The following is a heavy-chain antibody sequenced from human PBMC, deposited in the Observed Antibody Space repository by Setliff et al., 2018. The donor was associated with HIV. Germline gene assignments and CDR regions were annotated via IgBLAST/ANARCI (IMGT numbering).Heavy chain of an antibody. Sequence: PGGSLRLSCAASGFTFSSYGMSWVRQAPGKGLEWIGRIKSKANGGTTDYAVPVKDRFTILRDDSKNTLWLQMNSLKTEDTAVYYCTSGVGHSDHGYWGQGTLVTVSS. CDR3: TSGVGHSDHGY. V-gene: IGHV3-15*01. CDR2: IKSKANGGTT. CDR1: GFTFSSYG. D-gene: IGHD1-26*01. J-gene: IGHJ4*02.